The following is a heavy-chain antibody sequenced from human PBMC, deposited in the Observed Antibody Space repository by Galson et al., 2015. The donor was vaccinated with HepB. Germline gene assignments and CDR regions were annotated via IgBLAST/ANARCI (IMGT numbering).Heavy chain of an antibody. CDR3: AKAPLGYYDSSAPDAY. CDR1: GFTFSSYA. CDR2: ISGSGGST. Sequence: SLRLSCAASGFTFSSYAMSWVRQAPGKGLEWVSAISGSGGSTYYADSVKGRFTISRDNSKNTLYLQMNSLRAEDTAVYYCAKAPLGYYDSSAPDAYWGQGTLITVSS. D-gene: IGHD3-22*01. J-gene: IGHJ4*02. V-gene: IGHV3-23*01.